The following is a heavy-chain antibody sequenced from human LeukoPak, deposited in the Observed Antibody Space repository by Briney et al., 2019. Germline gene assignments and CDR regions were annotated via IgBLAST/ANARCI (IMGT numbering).Heavy chain of an antibody. CDR1: EFTFNRYW. CDR2: IKHDGSEA. V-gene: IGHV3-7*04. J-gene: IGHJ4*02. D-gene: IGHD3-10*01. CDR3: TRDALFGSGRTHLDF. Sequence: GGSLRLSCAASEFTFNRYWMSWVRQAPGKGLEWVADIKHDGSEAHYVDSVKGRFTISRDNAKNSLSLQMNSLNVDDTGVYFCTRDALFGSGRTHLDFWSQGTLVSVSS.